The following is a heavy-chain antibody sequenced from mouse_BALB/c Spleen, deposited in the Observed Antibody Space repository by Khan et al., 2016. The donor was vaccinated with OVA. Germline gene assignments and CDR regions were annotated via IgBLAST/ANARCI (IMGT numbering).Heavy chain of an antibody. D-gene: IGHD1-2*01. V-gene: IGHV1S29*02. J-gene: IGHJ3*01. CDR2: IFPYTGAI. CDR3: ARSGYGSFAD. Sequence: VQLQQSGPELVKPGASVRISCKTSGYTFTDFNLDWVKQSHGKSLEWIGYIFPYTGAIGYNQKFKPKATLTVDSSSSTAYMELRNLTSEDSAVXCCARSGYGSFADWGQGTLVTVSA. CDR1: GYTFTDFN.